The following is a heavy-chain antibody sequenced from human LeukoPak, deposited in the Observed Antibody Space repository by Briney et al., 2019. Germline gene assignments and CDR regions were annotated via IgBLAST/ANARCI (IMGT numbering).Heavy chain of an antibody. CDR2: ISAYSGNT. D-gene: IGHD3-10*01. Sequence: ASVKVSCKASGYTFTRYGISWVRQAPGQGLEWMGWISAYSGNTSYVQKIQGRVTMTTDTSTSTAYMELRSLTSDDTAVYYCARSAQTYYYGSGNHYDYWGQGTLVTVSS. J-gene: IGHJ4*02. CDR1: GYTFTRYG. CDR3: ARSAQTYYYGSGNHYDY. V-gene: IGHV1-18*01.